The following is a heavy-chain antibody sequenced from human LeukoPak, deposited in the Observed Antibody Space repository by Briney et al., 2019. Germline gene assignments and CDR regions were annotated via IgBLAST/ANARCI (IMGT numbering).Heavy chain of an antibody. J-gene: IGHJ2*01. CDR1: GFTFSSYG. CDR3: AKDLSGYGPYWYFDL. V-gene: IGHV3-23*01. D-gene: IGHD6-25*01. CDR2: ISGSVGTI. Sequence: GGSLRLSCAASGFTFSSYGMSWVRQAPGKGLEWVSSISGSVGTIYYADSVKGWFTISRDNSKNTLYLQMNNLRAEDSAVYYCAKDLSGYGPYWYFDLWGRGTLVTVSS.